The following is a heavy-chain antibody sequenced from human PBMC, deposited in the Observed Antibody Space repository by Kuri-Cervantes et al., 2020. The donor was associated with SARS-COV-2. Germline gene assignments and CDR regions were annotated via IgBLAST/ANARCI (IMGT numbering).Heavy chain of an antibody. Sequence: GESLKISCAASGFTVSSNYMSWVRQAPGKGLEWVSVIYSGGSTYYADSVKGRFTISRDNSKNTLYLQMNSLRAEDTAVYYCARGRTTMVQGVIIRNWFDPWGQGTLVTVSS. V-gene: IGHV3-66*01. CDR1: GFTVSSNY. D-gene: IGHD3-10*01. CDR2: IYSGGST. J-gene: IGHJ5*02. CDR3: ARGRTTMVQGVIIRNWFDP.